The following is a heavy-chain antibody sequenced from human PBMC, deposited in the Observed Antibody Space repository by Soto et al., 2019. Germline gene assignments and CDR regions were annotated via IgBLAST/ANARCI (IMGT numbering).Heavy chain of an antibody. CDR2: ISGSGGGA. V-gene: IGHV3-23*01. Sequence: PGGSLRLSCAASGFTFSNYAMNWVRQPPGKGLEWVSTISGSGGGAYYADSVKGRFTISRDNSKNTLYLQMNSLRGEDTAVYYCAKEGASSWYLFDYWGQGTLVTVSS. CDR3: AKEGASSWYLFDY. D-gene: IGHD6-13*01. J-gene: IGHJ4*02. CDR1: GFTFSNYA.